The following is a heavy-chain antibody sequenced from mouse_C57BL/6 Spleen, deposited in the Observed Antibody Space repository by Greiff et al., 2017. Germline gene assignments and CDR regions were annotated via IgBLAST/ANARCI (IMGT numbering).Heavy chain of an antibody. Sequence: VQLQQSGAELVRPGTSVKMSCKVSGYTFTNYWIGWAKQRPGHGLEWIGDIYPGGGYTNYNEKFKGKATLTADKSSSTAYMQFSSLTSEDSAIYYCARGYGYDGFDYWGQGTTLTVSS. CDR3: ARGYGYDGFDY. CDR1: GYTFTNYW. CDR2: IYPGGGYT. J-gene: IGHJ2*01. D-gene: IGHD2-2*01. V-gene: IGHV1-63*01.